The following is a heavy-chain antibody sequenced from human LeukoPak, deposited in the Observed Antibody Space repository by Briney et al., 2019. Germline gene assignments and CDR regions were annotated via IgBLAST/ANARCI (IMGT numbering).Heavy chain of an antibody. Sequence: GGSLRLSCAASGFTFSSYSMNWVRQAPGKGLEWVANINEDGNKKYYADSVKGRFTISRDNAKNSLSLQMNSLRAEDTALYYCARSWYSSSWYGGWFDPWGQGTLVTVSS. V-gene: IGHV3-7*03. CDR1: GFTFSSYS. CDR3: ARSWYSSSWYGGWFDP. D-gene: IGHD6-13*01. CDR2: INEDGNKK. J-gene: IGHJ5*02.